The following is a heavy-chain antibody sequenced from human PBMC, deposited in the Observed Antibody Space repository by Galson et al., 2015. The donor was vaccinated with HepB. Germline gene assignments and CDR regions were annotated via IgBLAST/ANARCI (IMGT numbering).Heavy chain of an antibody. CDR2: IYYSGST. V-gene: IGHV4-59*01. Sequence: SETLSLTCTVSGGSISSYYWSWIRQPPGKGLEWIGYIYYSGSTNYNPSLKSRVTISVDTSKNQFSLKLSSVTAADTAVYYCARVGDGGYYYGMDVWGQGTTVTVSS. CDR1: GGSISSYY. J-gene: IGHJ6*02. CDR3: ARVGDGGYYYGMDV. D-gene: IGHD4-23*01.